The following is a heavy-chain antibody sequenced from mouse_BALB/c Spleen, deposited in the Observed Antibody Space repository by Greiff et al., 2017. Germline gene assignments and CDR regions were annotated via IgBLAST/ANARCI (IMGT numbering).Heavy chain of an antibody. CDR2: ISSGSSTI. CDR3: ARGGWLLWYFDV. V-gene: IGHV5-17*02. D-gene: IGHD2-3*01. J-gene: IGHJ1*01. Sequence: EVQRVESGGGLVQPGGSRKLSCAASGFTFSSFGMHWVRQAPEKGLEWVAYISSGSSTIYYADTVKGRFPISRDNPKDTLFLQMTSLRSEDTAMYYCARGGWLLWYFDVWGAGTTVTVSS. CDR1: GFTFSSFG.